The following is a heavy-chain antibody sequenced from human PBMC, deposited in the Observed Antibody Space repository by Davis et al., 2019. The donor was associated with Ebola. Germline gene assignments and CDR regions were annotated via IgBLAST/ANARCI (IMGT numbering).Heavy chain of an antibody. Sequence: ASVKVSCKASGYTFTGYYMHWVRQAPGQGLEWMGIINPSGGSTSYAQKFQGRVTMTRDTSTSTVYMELSSLRSEDTAVYYCARDLRTTDRSDWFDPWGQGTLVTVSS. CDR2: INPSGGST. V-gene: IGHV1-46*01. D-gene: IGHD4-17*01. J-gene: IGHJ5*02. CDR3: ARDLRTTDRSDWFDP. CDR1: GYTFTGYY.